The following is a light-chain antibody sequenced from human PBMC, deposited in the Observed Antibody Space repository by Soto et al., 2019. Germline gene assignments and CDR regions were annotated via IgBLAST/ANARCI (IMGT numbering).Light chain of an antibody. CDR1: QTISSW. Sequence: DIQMTQSPSTLSGSVGDRVTITCWASQTISSWLAWYQQKPGKAPKLLIYKASTLKSGVPSRFSGSGSGTEFTLTISSLQPDDFATYYCQQYTNTNHPWMLGQGTKVHIK. V-gene: IGKV1-5*03. CDR2: KAS. J-gene: IGKJ1*01. CDR3: QQYTNTNHPWM.